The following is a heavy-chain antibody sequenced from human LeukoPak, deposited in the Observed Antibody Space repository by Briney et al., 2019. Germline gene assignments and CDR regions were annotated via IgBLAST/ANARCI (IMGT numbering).Heavy chain of an antibody. Sequence: GGSLRLSCAASGFTFSSYEMNWVRQAPGKGLEWVSYISSSGSTIYYADSVKGRFTISRDNAKNPLYLQMNSLRAEDTAVYYCARDSWVRGVIHTFDYWGQGTLVTVSS. CDR1: GFTFSSYE. V-gene: IGHV3-48*03. CDR3: ARDSWVRGVIHTFDY. CDR2: ISSSGSTI. J-gene: IGHJ4*02. D-gene: IGHD3-10*01.